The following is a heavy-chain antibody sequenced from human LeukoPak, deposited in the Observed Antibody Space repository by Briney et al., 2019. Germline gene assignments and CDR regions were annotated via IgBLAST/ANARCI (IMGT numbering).Heavy chain of an antibody. V-gene: IGHV3-7*01. CDR2: IKEDGSEK. D-gene: IGHD3-10*01. Sequence: GGSLRLSCAASGFTLSSYWMSWVRQAPGKGLEWVANIKEDGSEKYYVDSVEGRFAISRGNAKNSLYLHMNSLTAEDTAMYYCARDWVAGVPFDAFDIWGQGTMVSVSS. J-gene: IGHJ3*02. CDR3: ARDWVAGVPFDAFDI. CDR1: GFTLSSYW.